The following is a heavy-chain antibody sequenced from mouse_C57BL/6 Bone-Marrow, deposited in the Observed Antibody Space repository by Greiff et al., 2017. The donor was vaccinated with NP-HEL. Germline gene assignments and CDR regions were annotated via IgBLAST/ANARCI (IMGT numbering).Heavy chain of an antibody. J-gene: IGHJ2*01. CDR2: INPSSGYT. Sequence: VQLQQSGAELVKPGASVKLSCKASGYTFTSYWMHWVKQRPGQGLEWIGYINPSSGYTKYNQKFKDKATLTADKSSSTAYMQLSSLTYEDSAVYYCASYYYGSSYGDWGQGTTLTVSS. CDR3: ASYYYGSSYGD. D-gene: IGHD1-1*01. CDR1: GYTFTSYW. V-gene: IGHV1-7*01.